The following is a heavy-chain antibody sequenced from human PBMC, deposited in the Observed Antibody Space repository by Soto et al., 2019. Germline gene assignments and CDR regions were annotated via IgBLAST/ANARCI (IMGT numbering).Heavy chain of an antibody. CDR3: AWGPLYYFDY. Sequence: EVQLVESGGGLVKPGGSLRLSCEDSGFTFSSYTMNWVRRAPGKGLEWVSSISSRSTNTHYADSVRGRFTISRDNAKRSLYLQMNSLRAEDTAVYYCAWGPLYYFDYWGQGTLVTVSS. V-gene: IGHV3-21*02. CDR2: ISSRSTNT. D-gene: IGHD3-16*01. J-gene: IGHJ4*02. CDR1: GFTFSSYT.